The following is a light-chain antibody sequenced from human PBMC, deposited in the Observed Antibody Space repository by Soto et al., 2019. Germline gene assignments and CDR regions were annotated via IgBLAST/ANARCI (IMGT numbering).Light chain of an antibody. CDR2: EVS. CDR1: SSDVGDYNY. J-gene: IGLJ1*01. V-gene: IGLV2-14*01. CDR3: SSYTSSTTIYV. Sequence: QSVLTQPASMSGSPGQSITISCTGTSSDVGDYNYVSWYQHHPGKAPKLMIYEVSNRPSGVSNRFSGSKSGNTASLTISGLQAEDEADYYCSSYTSSTTIYVFGTGTKLTVL.